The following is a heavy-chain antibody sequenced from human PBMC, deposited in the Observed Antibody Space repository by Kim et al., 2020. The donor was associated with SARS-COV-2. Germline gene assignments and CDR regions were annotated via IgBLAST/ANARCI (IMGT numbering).Heavy chain of an antibody. V-gene: IGHV4-34*01. D-gene: IGHD3-22*01. CDR2: INHSGST. CDR1: GGSFSGYY. CDR3: ARGLGYYDSSGYPY. Sequence: SETLSLTCAVYGGSFSGYYWSWIRQPPGKGLEWIGEINHSGSTNYNPSLKSRVTISVDTSKNQFSLKLSSVTAADTAVYYCARGLGYYDSSGYPYWGQGT. J-gene: IGHJ4*02.